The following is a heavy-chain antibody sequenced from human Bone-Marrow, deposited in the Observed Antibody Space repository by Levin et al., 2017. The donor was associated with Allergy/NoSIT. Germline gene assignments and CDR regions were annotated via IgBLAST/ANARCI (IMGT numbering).Heavy chain of an antibody. CDR2: VWSDGSIN. CDR1: GFSFSGYG. J-gene: IGHJ6*02. D-gene: IGHD5/OR15-5a*01. Sequence: GESLKISCATSGFSFSGYGMHWVRQAPGKGLEWVAVVWSDGSINYYADSVKGRFTISRDNSENTLYLQMNSLRDDDTAVYYCARDTSVGYGMDVWGQGTTVTVSS. V-gene: IGHV3-33*01. CDR3: ARDTSVGYGMDV.